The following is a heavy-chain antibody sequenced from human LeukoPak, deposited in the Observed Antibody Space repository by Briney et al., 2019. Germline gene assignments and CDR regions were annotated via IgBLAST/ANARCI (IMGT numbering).Heavy chain of an antibody. CDR2: INPNSGGT. V-gene: IGHV1-2*02. J-gene: IGHJ4*02. Sequence: ASVKVSCKASGYTFTGYYMHWVRQAPGQGLEWMGWINPNSGGTNYAQKFQGRVTMTRDTSISTAYMELSRLRSDDTGVYYCARDDWELRGAFDYWGQGTLVTVSS. CDR1: GYTFTGYY. D-gene: IGHD1-26*01. CDR3: ARDDWELRGAFDY.